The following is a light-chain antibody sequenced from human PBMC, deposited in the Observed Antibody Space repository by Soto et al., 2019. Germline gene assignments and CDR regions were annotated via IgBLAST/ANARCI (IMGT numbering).Light chain of an antibody. J-gene: IGLJ2*01. CDR2: SDN. CDR1: SSNIGTNT. Sequence: QSVLTQPPSASGTPGQRVTISCSGSSSNIGTNTVIWYQQLPGAAPKLLIYSDNQRPSGVPDRFSGSKSGTSASLAISGLQSEDEADYSCAAGDVSLVVFGGGTKLTVL. CDR3: AAGDVSLVV. V-gene: IGLV1-44*01.